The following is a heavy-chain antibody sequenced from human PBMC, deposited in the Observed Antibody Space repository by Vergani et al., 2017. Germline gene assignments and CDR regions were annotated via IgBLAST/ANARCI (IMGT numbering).Heavy chain of an antibody. CDR3: ARDCGSAQLWFSYYYYMDV. D-gene: IGHD5-18*01. V-gene: IGHV7-4-1*02. J-gene: IGHJ6*03. CDR1: GYTFTSYA. CDR2: ITTNTGNP. Sequence: QVQLVQSGSELKKPGASVKVSCKASGYTFTSYAMNWARQAPGQGLEWIGWITTNTGNPTYAQGFTGRFVFSLITSVSTAYLQISSLKAEDTAVYYCARDCGSAQLWFSYYYYMDVWGKGTTVTVSS.